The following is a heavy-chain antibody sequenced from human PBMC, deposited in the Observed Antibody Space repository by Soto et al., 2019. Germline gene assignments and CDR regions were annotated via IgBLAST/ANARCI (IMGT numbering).Heavy chain of an antibody. CDR3: AKAPSALGGSCSGGSCDSAYYYYMDV. J-gene: IGHJ6*03. CDR1: GFTFSTYG. D-gene: IGHD2-15*01. CDR2: ISYDGSNK. Sequence: GGSLRLSCVASGFTFSTYGMHWVRQAPGKGLEWVAVISYDGSNKYYADSVKGRFTISRDNSKNTLYLQMNSLRTEDTAVYYCAKAPSALGGSCSGGSCDSAYYYYMDVWGKGTTVTVSS. V-gene: IGHV3-30*18.